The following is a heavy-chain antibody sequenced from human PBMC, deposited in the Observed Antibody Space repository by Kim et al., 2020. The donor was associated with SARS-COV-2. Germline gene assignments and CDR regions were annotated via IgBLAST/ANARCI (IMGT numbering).Heavy chain of an antibody. CDR1: GGSINNYY. Sequence: SETLSLTCTVSGGSINNYYWSWIRQPPGKGLEWIGFIYYSGSANYNPSLQSRVTISLDTSKNQFSLKLRFVTAADTALYYCACSGDSSVKHWYFDLWGRGTLVTVSS. V-gene: IGHV4-59*13. J-gene: IGHJ2*01. CDR3: ACSGDSSVKHWYFDL. CDR2: IYYSGSA. D-gene: IGHD3-22*01.